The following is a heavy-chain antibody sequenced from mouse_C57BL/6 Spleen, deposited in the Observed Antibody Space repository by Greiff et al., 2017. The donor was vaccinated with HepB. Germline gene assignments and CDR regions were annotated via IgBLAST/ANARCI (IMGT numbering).Heavy chain of an antibody. CDR1: GYTFTSYW. CDR3: ARSGLPYYFDY. Sequence: QVHVKQPGAELVRPGTSVKLSCKASGYTFTSYWMHWVKQRPGQGLEWIGVIDPSDSYTNYNQKFKGKATLTVDTSSSTAYMQLSSLTSEDSAVYYCARSGLPYYFDYWGQGTTLTVSS. J-gene: IGHJ2*01. V-gene: IGHV1-59*01. D-gene: IGHD2-4*01. CDR2: IDPSDSYT.